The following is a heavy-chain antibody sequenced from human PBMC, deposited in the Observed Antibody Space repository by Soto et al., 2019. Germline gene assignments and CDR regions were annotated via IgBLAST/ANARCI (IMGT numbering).Heavy chain of an antibody. CDR2: TRHDGSNT. CDR3: ARDGVGTTTYFGYFDY. CDR1: GFTFSGYG. Sequence: GGSLRLSCAASGFTFSGYGMHWVRQAPGKGLEWVAVTRHDGSNTYYADSVRGRFTISRDNSNKMLYLQMNSLRAEDTAVYYCARDGVGTTTYFGYFDYWGQGTLVTVSS. J-gene: IGHJ4*02. V-gene: IGHV3-33*01. D-gene: IGHD1-26*01.